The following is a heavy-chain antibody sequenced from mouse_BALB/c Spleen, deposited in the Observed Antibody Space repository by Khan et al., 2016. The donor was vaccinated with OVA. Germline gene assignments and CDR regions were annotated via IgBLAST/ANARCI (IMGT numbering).Heavy chain of an antibody. CDR2: ISPGSGDT. CDR3: ARRNYFGDTFAY. Sequence: VQLVESGAELARPGASVKLSCKASGYTFTDYYINWVKQRTGQGLEWIGEISPGSGDTYYNERFQGKATLTADKSSSTAYMQLSGLTAGDSAVYFCARRNYFGDTFAYWGQGTLVTVSA. V-gene: IGHV1-77*01. CDR1: GYTFTDYY. D-gene: IGHD1-2*01. J-gene: IGHJ3*01.